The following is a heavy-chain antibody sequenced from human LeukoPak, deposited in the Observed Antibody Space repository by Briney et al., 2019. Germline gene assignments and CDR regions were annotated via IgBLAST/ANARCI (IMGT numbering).Heavy chain of an antibody. CDR2: IYYSGST. CDR1: GGSISSYY. CDR3: ASGAYSYYYMDV. D-gene: IGHD1-26*01. J-gene: IGHJ6*03. Sequence: KSSETLSLTCTVSGGSISSYYWSWIRQPPGKGLEWIGYIYYSGSTHYNPSLKSRVTISVDTSKNQFSLKLSSVTAADTAVYYCASGAYSYYYMDVWGKGTTVTISS. V-gene: IGHV4-59*01.